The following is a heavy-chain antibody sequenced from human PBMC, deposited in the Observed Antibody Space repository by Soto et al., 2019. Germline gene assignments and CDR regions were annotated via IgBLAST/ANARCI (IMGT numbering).Heavy chain of an antibody. CDR3: ARALRDYYGSSGCYRKGWFDP. J-gene: IGHJ5*02. Sequence: ASVKVSCKASGYTFTSYDINWVRQATGQGLEWMGWMNPNSGNTGYAQKFQGRVTMTRSTSISTAYMELSSLRSEDTAVYYCARALRDYYGSSGCYRKGWFDPWAQGTFVTVSS. D-gene: IGHD3-22*01. CDR1: GYTFTSYD. V-gene: IGHV1-8*01. CDR2: MNPNSGNT.